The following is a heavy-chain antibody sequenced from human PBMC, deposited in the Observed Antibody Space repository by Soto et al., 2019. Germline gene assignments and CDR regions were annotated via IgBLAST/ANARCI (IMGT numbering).Heavy chain of an antibody. CDR1: GYTFTRYT. CDR3: ARGQWALLP. V-gene: IGHV1-3*01. J-gene: IGHJ5*02. Sequence: QVQLVQSGAEVKKPGASVKVSCKASGYTFTRYTIHWVRQAPGQRLEWMGWINAANDNTKYSQKFQGRVTITMDPSASTAYMELSSLRSEDTAVYYCARGQWALLPWGQGTLVTVSS. D-gene: IGHD1-26*01. CDR2: INAANDNT.